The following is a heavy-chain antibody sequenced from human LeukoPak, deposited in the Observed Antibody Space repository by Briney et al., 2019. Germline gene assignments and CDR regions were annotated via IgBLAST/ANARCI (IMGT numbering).Heavy chain of an antibody. J-gene: IGHJ4*02. CDR3: AKDIAYTALHYFDY. CDR1: GFTFDDYA. CDR2: ISWNSGSI. D-gene: IGHD5-18*01. Sequence: GGSLRLSCAASGFTFDDYAMHWVRQAPGKGLEWVSGISWNSGSIAYADSVKGRFTISRDNAKNSLYLQVNSLRAEDTALYYCAKDIAYTALHYFDYWGQGTLVTVSS. V-gene: IGHV3-9*01.